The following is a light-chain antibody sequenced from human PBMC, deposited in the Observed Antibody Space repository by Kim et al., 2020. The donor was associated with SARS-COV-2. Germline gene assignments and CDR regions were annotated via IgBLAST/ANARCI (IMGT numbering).Light chain of an antibody. V-gene: IGKV3-15*01. CDR2: GAS. Sequence: SPGESVTLSCRASQSVRNNLAWYQQRPGQAPRLLIYGASTRATDVSDRFSGSGSGTEFTLTIRSLQSEDLAVYYCQQYNDWPLLTFGGGTKVDIK. CDR3: QQYNDWPLLT. J-gene: IGKJ4*01. CDR1: QSVRNN.